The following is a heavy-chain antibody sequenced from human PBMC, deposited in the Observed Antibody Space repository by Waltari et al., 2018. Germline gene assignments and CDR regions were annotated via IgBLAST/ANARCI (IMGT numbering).Heavy chain of an antibody. CDR3: ARGRGPAELSNY. J-gene: IGHJ4*02. CDR2: INHSGST. CDR1: GGSFSGYY. Sequence: QVQLQQWGAGLLKPSETLSLTCAVYGGSFSGYYWSWIRQPPGKGLEWIGEINHSGSTNYNPSLKSRVTISVDTSKNQFSLKLSSVTAADTAVYYCARGRGPAELSNYWGQGTLVTVSS. V-gene: IGHV4-34*01. D-gene: IGHD1-7*01.